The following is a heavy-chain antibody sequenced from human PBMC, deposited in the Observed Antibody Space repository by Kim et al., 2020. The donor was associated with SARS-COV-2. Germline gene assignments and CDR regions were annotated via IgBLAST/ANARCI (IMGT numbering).Heavy chain of an antibody. Sequence: GGSLRLSCAASGFTFSSYWMHWVRQAPGKGLVWVSRINSDGSSTSYADSVKGRFTISRDNAKNTLYLQMNSLRAEDTAVYYCARAPGYSYGLYYFDYWGQGTLVTVSS. CDR2: INSDGSST. CDR3: ARAPGYSYGLYYFDY. CDR1: GFTFSSYW. D-gene: IGHD5-18*01. J-gene: IGHJ4*02. V-gene: IGHV3-74*01.